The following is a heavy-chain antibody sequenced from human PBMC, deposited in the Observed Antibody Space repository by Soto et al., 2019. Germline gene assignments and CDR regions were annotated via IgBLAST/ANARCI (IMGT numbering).Heavy chain of an antibody. CDR1: GYTFTSYD. CDR3: ARVYSYYYDSSGPFDY. CDR2: MNPNSGNT. V-gene: IGHV1-8*01. Sequence: ASVKVSCKASGYTFTSYDINWVRQATGQGLEWMGWMNPNSGNTGYAQKFQGRVTMTRNTSISTAYMELSSLRSEDTAVYYCARVYSYYYDSSGPFDYWGQGTLVTVSS. D-gene: IGHD3-22*01. J-gene: IGHJ4*02.